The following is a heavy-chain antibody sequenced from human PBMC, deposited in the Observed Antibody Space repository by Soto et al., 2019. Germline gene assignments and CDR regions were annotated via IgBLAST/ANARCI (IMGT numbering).Heavy chain of an antibody. CDR2: ISDDGYTI. CDR1: GFTFSDFY. D-gene: IGHD2-15*01. J-gene: IGHJ4*02. Sequence: PGGSLRLSCATSGFTFSDFYMSWVRQAPGKGPEWVSYISDDGYTIYYADSVKGRFTISRDNAKNSLDLQMNGLRAEDTAIYYCAKDRAGVLAATTFDSWGQGTLVTVSS. V-gene: IGHV3-11*01. CDR3: AKDRAGVLAATTFDS.